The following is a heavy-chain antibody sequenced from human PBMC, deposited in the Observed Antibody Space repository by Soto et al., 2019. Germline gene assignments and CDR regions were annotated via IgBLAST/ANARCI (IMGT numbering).Heavy chain of an antibody. V-gene: IGHV1-69*02. CDR2: IIPILGIA. D-gene: IGHD3-10*01. CDR1: GGTFSSYP. Sequence: PVKVSWKAAGGTFSSYPISWVRQAPGQGLEWMGRIIPILGIANYAQKFQGRVMITADESTSTAYMELSSLRSEDTAVYYCARSDYGSGSYTEYYFDYRGQGTLVTVSS. CDR3: ARSDYGSGSYTEYYFDY. J-gene: IGHJ4*02.